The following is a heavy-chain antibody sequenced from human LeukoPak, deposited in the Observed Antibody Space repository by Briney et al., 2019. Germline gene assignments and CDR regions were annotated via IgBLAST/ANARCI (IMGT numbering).Heavy chain of an antibody. J-gene: IGHJ4*02. D-gene: IGHD2-21*01. Sequence: GGSLRLSCAASGFTLRNYWMTWVRQAPGKGLEWVANIKEDGSDKYYVDSVKGRFTFSRDNAENSLYLQMNSLRAEDTAVYYCAKAPEKIPFDYWGQGTLVTVSS. V-gene: IGHV3-7*01. CDR1: GFTLRNYW. CDR2: IKEDGSDK. CDR3: AKAPEKIPFDY.